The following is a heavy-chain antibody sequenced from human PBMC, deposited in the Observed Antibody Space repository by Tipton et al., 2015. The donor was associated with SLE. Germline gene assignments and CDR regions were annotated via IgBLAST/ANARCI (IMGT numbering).Heavy chain of an antibody. CDR2: ISYSGST. CDR1: GGSITSSSYY. V-gene: IGHV4-39*07. CDR3: ARGAPREKEYYYYYMDV. Sequence: TLSLTCTVSGGSITSSSYYWGWIRQSPEKGLEWIGSISYSGSTSYTPSLKSRVTISVDTSKNQFSLKLSSVTAADTAVYYCARGAPREKEYYYYYMDVWGKGTTVTVSS. J-gene: IGHJ6*03.